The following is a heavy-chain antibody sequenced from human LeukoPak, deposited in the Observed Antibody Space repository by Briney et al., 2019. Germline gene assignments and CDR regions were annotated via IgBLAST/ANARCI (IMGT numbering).Heavy chain of an antibody. Sequence: SETLSLICTVSGGSISSYYWSWIRQPPGKGLEWIGYIYYIGSTNYNPSLKSRVTISVDTSKNQFSLKLSSVTAADTAVYYCARAEHPGYSSSWRAFDIWGQGTMVTVSS. CDR3: ARAEHPGYSSSWRAFDI. CDR1: GGSISSYY. J-gene: IGHJ3*02. CDR2: IYYIGST. D-gene: IGHD6-13*01. V-gene: IGHV4-59*01.